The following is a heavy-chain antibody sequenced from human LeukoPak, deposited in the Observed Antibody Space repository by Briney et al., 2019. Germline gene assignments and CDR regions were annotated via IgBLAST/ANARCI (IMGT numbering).Heavy chain of an antibody. V-gene: IGHV3-7*01. D-gene: IGHD3-22*01. CDR3: AREDDSSGYYFLGY. CDR2: IKQDGSEK. CDR1: GFTFSSYW. Sequence: GGSLRLSCAASGFTFSSYWMSWVRQAPGKGLEWVANIKQDGSEKYYVDSVKGRFTISRDNAKNSLYLQMNSLRAEDTAVYYCAREDDSSGYYFLGYWGQGTLVTVSS. J-gene: IGHJ4*02.